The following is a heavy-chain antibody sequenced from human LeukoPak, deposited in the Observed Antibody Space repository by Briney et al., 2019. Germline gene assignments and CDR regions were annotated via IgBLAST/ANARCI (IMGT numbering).Heavy chain of an antibody. CDR2: IYHSGHT. V-gene: IGHV4-59*08. Sequence: PSETLSLTCTVSGASVSSDYWSWIRQSPGKGLEWIGYIYHSGHTMSNPSLKSRVSLSLDTSNNQFSLKLSSVTAADMAVYYCARHPFQYPFDHWGQGTVVSVSS. CDR3: ARHPFQYPFDH. D-gene: IGHD2/OR15-2a*01. J-gene: IGHJ5*02. CDR1: GASVSSDY.